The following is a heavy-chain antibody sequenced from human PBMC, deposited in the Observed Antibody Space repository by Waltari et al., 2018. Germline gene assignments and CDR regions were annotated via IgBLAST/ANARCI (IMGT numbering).Heavy chain of an antibody. CDR2: IYHSGST. CDR3: ARGSLGGTGTNSHFDY. CDR1: GYSISSGYY. J-gene: IGHJ4*02. D-gene: IGHD1-7*01. Sequence: QVQLQESGPGLVKPSETLSLTCAVSGYSISSGYYWGWIRQPPGKGLEWIGSIYHSGSTYYNPSLKSRVTISVDTSKNQFSLKLSSVTAADTAVYYCARGSLGGTGTNSHFDYWGQGTLVTVSS. V-gene: IGHV4-38-2*01.